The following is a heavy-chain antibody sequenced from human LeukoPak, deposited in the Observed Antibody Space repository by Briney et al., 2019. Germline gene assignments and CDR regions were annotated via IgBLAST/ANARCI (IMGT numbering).Heavy chain of an antibody. D-gene: IGHD2-15*01. V-gene: IGHV5-51*01. Sequence: GESLNISRKGSEYSFATYWIGWVRQLPGQGLECMGIIFPGDSDTRYSPSFQGQVTISADKSISTAYLQWNSLKASDTAIYYCASEYCSGGNCYFDYWGQGTLVTVSS. J-gene: IGHJ4*02. CDR3: ASEYCSGGNCYFDY. CDR1: EYSFATYW. CDR2: IFPGDSDT.